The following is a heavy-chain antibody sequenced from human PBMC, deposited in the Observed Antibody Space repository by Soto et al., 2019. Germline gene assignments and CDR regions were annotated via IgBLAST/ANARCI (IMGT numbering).Heavy chain of an antibody. Sequence: PSETLSLTCTVSGGSISSYYWSWIRQPAGKGLEWIGRIYTSGSTNYNHSLKSRVTMSVDTSKNQFSLKLSSVTAADTAVYYCARGGSYRSSWYGYYYYGMDVWGLGTTVTVSS. CDR2: IYTSGST. J-gene: IGHJ6*02. D-gene: IGHD6-13*01. CDR3: ARGGSYRSSWYGYYYYGMDV. CDR1: GGSISSYY. V-gene: IGHV4-4*07.